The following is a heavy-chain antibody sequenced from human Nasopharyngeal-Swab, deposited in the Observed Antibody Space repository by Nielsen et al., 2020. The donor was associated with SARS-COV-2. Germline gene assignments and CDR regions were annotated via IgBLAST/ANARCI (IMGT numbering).Heavy chain of an antibody. V-gene: IGHV3-21*01. Sequence: GESLKISCAASGFTFSSYSMNWVRQAPGKGLEWVSSISSSSSYIYYADSVKGRFTISRDNAKNSLYLQMNSLRAEDTAVYYCARVDADYDFWSGSKSGRFDYWGQGTLVTVSS. CDR2: ISSSSSYI. D-gene: IGHD3-3*01. CDR3: ARVDADYDFWSGSKSGRFDY. CDR1: GFTFSSYS. J-gene: IGHJ4*02.